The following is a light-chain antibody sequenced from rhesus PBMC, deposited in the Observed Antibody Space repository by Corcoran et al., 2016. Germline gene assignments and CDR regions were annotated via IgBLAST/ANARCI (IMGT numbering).Light chain of an antibody. Sequence: DIQMTQSPSSLSASVGDRVTITCRASQGISTYLKWYQQKPGKAPKRLIYAASSLESGVPSRFRGSGSGTDFPLPISSLPPEDFATYYCLQYNSDLTFGPGTKLDIK. J-gene: IGKJ3*01. CDR2: AAS. CDR1: QGISTY. CDR3: LQYNSDLT. V-gene: IGKV1-43*02.